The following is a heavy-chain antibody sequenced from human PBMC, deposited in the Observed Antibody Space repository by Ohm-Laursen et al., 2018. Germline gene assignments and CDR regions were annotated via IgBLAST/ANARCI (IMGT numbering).Heavy chain of an antibody. CDR3: ARGVIDF. D-gene: IGHD3-3*01. CDR1: GFTFNNFG. V-gene: IGHV3-7*01. CDR2: INQDGSAK. J-gene: IGHJ4*02. Sequence: SLRLSCAASGFTFNNFGMHWVRQAPGKGLEWVANINQDGSAKYYVDSVRGRFTISRDNAKNLLYLQMKSLSAEDTAIYYCARGVIDFWGQGNPVTVSS.